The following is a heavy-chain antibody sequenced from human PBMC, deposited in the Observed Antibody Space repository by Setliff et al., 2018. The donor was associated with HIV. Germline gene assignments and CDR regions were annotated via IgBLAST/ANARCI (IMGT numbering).Heavy chain of an antibody. D-gene: IGHD4-17*01. CDR2: ISGSASSI. CDR1: GFTFRDYA. J-gene: IGHJ2*01. V-gene: IGHV3-11*04. CDR3: ARDPYPYFDYGDWYFDL. Sequence: PGGSLRLSCAASGFTFRDYAMIWVRQAPGMGLEWVSTISGSASSIYYADSVKGRFIVSRDNIKNRLFLQMNSLRAEDTAVYYCARDPYPYFDYGDWYFDLWGRGTLVTAPQ.